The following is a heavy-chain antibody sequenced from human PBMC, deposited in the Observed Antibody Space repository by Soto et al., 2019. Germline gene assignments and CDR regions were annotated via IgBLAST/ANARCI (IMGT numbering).Heavy chain of an antibody. V-gene: IGHV3-20*04. CDR3: ARVPPGGYSGYDSAFDI. CDR1: GFTFDDYG. J-gene: IGHJ3*02. Sequence: EVQLVESGGGVVRPGGSLRLSCAASGFTFDDYGMSWVRQAPGKGLEWVSGINWNGGSTGYADSVKGRFTISRDNAKNSLYLQMNSLRAEDTALYYCARVPPGGYSGYDSAFDIWGQGTMVTVSS. D-gene: IGHD5-12*01. CDR2: INWNGGST.